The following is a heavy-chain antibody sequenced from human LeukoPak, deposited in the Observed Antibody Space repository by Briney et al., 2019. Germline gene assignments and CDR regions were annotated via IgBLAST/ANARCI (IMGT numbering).Heavy chain of an antibody. Sequence: PSETLSLTCTVSGGSIGSSSYYWGWIRQPPGKGLEWIATTYYSGSTYYNPSLKRRVTMSLDRSKNQFSVKLTSVTAADSAVYFCAREGRSALVGATSYCFDYWGQGTLVTVSS. CDR1: GGSIGSSSYY. J-gene: IGHJ4*02. D-gene: IGHD1-26*01. CDR3: AREGRSALVGATSYCFDY. V-gene: IGHV4-39*07. CDR2: TYYSGST.